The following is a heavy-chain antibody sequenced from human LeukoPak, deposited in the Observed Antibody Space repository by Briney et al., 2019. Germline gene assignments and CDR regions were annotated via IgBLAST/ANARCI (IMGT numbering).Heavy chain of an antibody. Sequence: PSETLSLTCTVSGGSISSYYWSWIRRPPGKGLEWIGYIYYSGSTNYNPSLKSRVTISVDTSKNQFSLKLSSVTAADTAVYYCARDRVGSGWPRPYYFEVWGQGTLVTVSS. J-gene: IGHJ4*02. CDR2: IYYSGST. D-gene: IGHD6-19*01. CDR3: ARDRVGSGWPRPYYFEV. V-gene: IGHV4-59*01. CDR1: GGSISSYY.